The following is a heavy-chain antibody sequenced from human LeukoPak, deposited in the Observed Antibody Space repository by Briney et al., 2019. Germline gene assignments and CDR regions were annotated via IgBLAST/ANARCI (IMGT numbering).Heavy chain of an antibody. CDR2: ISYDGSNK. CDR3: AGSSGYSFVY. D-gene: IGHD3-22*01. V-gene: IGHV3-30-3*01. Sequence: GGSLRLSCAASGFTFSSYAMHWVHQAPGKGLEWVAVISYDGSNKYYADSVKGRFTISRDNSKNTLYLQMNSLRAEDTAVYYCAGSSGYSFVYWGQGTLVTVSS. CDR1: GFTFSSYA. J-gene: IGHJ4*02.